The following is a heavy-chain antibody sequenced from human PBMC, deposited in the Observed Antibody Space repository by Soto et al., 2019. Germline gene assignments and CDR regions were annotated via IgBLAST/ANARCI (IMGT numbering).Heavy chain of an antibody. J-gene: IGHJ4*02. Sequence: GGSLRLSCAASGFTFSSYWMSWVRQAPGKGLEWVANIKQHGSEKYYVDSVKGRFTISRDNAKNSLYLQMNSLRAEDTAVYYCARCTSGGSCYYFDYWGQGTLVTVSS. CDR2: IKQHGSEK. D-gene: IGHD2-15*01. CDR3: ARCTSGGSCYYFDY. V-gene: IGHV3-7*01. CDR1: GFTFSSYW.